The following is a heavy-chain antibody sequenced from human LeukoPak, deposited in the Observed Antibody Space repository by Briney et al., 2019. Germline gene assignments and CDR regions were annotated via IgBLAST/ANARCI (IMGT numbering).Heavy chain of an antibody. V-gene: IGHV4-61*02. D-gene: IGHD6-13*01. CDR1: GGSISSGSYY. CDR3: ARAFQVVSYSSSWPLYYFDY. Sequence: PSETLSLTCAVSGGSISSGSYYWSWIRQPAGKGLEWIGRIYTSGSTNYNPSLKSRVTISVDTSKNQFSLKLSSVTAADTAVYYCARAFQVVSYSSSWPLYYFDYWGQGTLVTVSS. CDR2: IYTSGST. J-gene: IGHJ4*02.